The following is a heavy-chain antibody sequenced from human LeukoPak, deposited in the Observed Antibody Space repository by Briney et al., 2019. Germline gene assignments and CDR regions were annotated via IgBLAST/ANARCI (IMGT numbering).Heavy chain of an antibody. CDR2: ISGSGGST. Sequence: PGGSLRLSCAASGFTFSSYWMHWVRQAPGKGLEWVSAISGSGGSTYYADSVKGRFTISRDNSKNTLYLQMNSLRAEDTAVYYCAKGRLGVRFFTVNVDTAMAPFDYWGQGTLVAVSS. D-gene: IGHD5-18*01. J-gene: IGHJ4*02. CDR1: GFTFSSYW. V-gene: IGHV3-23*01. CDR3: AKGRLGVRFFTVNVDTAMAPFDY.